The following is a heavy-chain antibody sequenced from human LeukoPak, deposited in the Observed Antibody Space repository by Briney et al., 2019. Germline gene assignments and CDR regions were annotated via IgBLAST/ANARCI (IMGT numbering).Heavy chain of an antibody. J-gene: IGHJ6*03. CDR1: GFTFDDYA. CDR2: ISWNSGII. V-gene: IGHV3-9*01. D-gene: IGHD3-10*01. Sequence: GGSLRLSCAASGFTFDDYAMYWVRQAPGKGLEWVSGISWNSGIIGYADSVKGRFTISRDNAKNSLYLQMNSLRAEDTAVYYCARSLRMVRGVIRYYYYYYMDVWGKGTTVTISS. CDR3: ARSLRMVRGVIRYYYYYYMDV.